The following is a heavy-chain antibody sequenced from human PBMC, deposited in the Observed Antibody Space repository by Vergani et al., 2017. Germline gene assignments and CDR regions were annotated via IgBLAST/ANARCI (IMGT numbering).Heavy chain of an antibody. CDR3: ASLYSNGYPY. CDR1: GDSVSNDDYY. D-gene: IGHD3-22*01. V-gene: IGHV4-31*03. CDR2: TYHSGTT. J-gene: IGHJ4*02. Sequence: QVQLQESGPGLVKPSQTLSLTCTVSGDSVSNDDYYWSWIRQHPGKGLEWIGYTYHSGTTYYNPSLKSRVTISVDTSKNQFSLKLSSVTAADTAVYYCASLYSNGYPYWGQGTLVTVSS.